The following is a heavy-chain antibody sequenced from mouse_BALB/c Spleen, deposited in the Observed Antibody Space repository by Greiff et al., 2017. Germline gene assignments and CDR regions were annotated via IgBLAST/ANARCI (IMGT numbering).Heavy chain of an antibody. J-gene: IGHJ2*01. CDR3: TRDYFDY. CDR1: GYTFTSYW. Sequence: VQLQQSGAELVRPGASVKLSCKASGYTFTSYWINWVKQRPGQGLEWIGNIYPSDSYTNYNQKFKDKATLTVDKSSSTAYMQLSSPTSEDSAVYYCTRDYFDYWGQGTTLTVSS. CDR2: IYPSDSYT. V-gene: IGHV1-69*02.